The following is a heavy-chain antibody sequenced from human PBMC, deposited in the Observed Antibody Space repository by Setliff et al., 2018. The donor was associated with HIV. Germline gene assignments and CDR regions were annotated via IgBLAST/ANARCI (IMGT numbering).Heavy chain of an antibody. CDR1: GGSFSGYY. V-gene: IGHV4-34*01. CDR2: INHSGST. CDR3: ARQGIVYYDSPGDAFDI. J-gene: IGHJ3*02. D-gene: IGHD3-22*01. Sequence: SETLSLTCAVYGGSFSGYYWSWIRQPPGKGLEWIGEINHSGSTNYSPSLKSRVTISVDTSKNQFSLKLSSVTAADTAVYYCARQGIVYYDSPGDAFDIWGQGTMVTVSS.